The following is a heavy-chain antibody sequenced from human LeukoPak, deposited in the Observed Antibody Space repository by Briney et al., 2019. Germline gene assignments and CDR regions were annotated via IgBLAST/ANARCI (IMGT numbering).Heavy chain of an antibody. CDR2: IIPMFGAV. Sequence: ASVKVSRKASGGTFSSYVISWVRQAPGQGLQWMGGIIPMFGAVNYAQKFQGRVTITADKSTGTAYMELSSLRSEDTAVYYCVRDYDISGPQKNFFDYWGQGTLVTVSS. V-gene: IGHV1-69*06. J-gene: IGHJ4*02. CDR3: VRDYDISGPQKNFFDY. D-gene: IGHD3-22*01. CDR1: GGTFSSYV.